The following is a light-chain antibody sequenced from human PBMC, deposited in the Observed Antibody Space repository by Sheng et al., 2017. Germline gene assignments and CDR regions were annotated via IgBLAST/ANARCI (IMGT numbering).Light chain of an antibody. V-gene: IGKV3-20*01. CDR1: QSVSSSF. CDR2: GAS. CDR3: QQFNSYPIT. Sequence: EIVLTQSPGTLSLSAGERATLSCRASQSVSSSFVAWYQQKPGQAPRLLIYGASTRATGIPARFSGSGSGTDFTLTISSLQPEDFATYYCQQFNSYPITFGQGTRLEIK. J-gene: IGKJ5*01.